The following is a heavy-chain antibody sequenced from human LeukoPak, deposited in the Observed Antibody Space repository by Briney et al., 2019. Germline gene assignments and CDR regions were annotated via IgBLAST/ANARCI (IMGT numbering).Heavy chain of an antibody. J-gene: IGHJ4*02. D-gene: IGHD7-27*01. CDR2: IDYDGTTM. CDR1: GFTFSSRF. V-gene: IGHV3-74*01. CDR3: ARNNWGIDY. Sequence: PGGSLRLSCAASGFTFSSRFMHWVRQVPGGGLAWVSRIDYDGTTMVYADSVRGRFTISRDNVKNMLYLQMNSLREDDTAVYYCARNNWGIDYWGQGTMVTVSS.